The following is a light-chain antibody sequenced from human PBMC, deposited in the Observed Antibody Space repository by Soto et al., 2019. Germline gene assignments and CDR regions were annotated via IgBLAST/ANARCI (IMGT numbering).Light chain of an antibody. CDR1: SPNIGSNT. V-gene: IGLV1-44*01. Sequence: QSVLTQPPSASGTPGQRVTISCSGSSPNIGSNTLNWYQQLPGTAPKLLTYSNNQRPSGVPDRFSGSKSGTSASLAISGLQSEDEADYYCAAWDDSLNGWVFGGGTKLTVL. J-gene: IGLJ3*02. CDR3: AAWDDSLNGWV. CDR2: SNN.